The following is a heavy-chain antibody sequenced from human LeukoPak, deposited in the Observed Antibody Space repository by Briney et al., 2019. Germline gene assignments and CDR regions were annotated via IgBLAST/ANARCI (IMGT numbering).Heavy chain of an antibody. J-gene: IGHJ5*02. D-gene: IGHD4-11*01. Sequence: SETLSLTCTVSGYSISSGYNWGWVRQPPGKGLECIGSISHTGSTYYNPSLEGRVTISLDTSNNQFSLELSSVTAADTAVYYCARTYINFSNYFDPWGQGSLVTVSS. V-gene: IGHV4-38-2*02. CDR3: ARTYINFSNYFDP. CDR2: ISHTGST. CDR1: GYSISSGYN.